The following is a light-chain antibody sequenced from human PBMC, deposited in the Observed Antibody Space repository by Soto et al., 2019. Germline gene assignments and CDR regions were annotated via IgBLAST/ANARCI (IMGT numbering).Light chain of an antibody. CDR2: AVS. CDR1: QSISKY. V-gene: IGKV1-39*01. CDR3: QQSYSWT. Sequence: DIQMTQSPSSLSASVGDRVTITCRASQSISKYLNWYQQKPGKAPSLLMYAVSSLQGGVPPRFSGSASGTNFSLTIAGLQREDFATYHCQQSYSWTFGQGTKVDIK. J-gene: IGKJ1*01.